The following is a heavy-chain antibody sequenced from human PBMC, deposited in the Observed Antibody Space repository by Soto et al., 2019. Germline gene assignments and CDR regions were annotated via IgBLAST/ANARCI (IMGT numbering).Heavy chain of an antibody. Sequence: QVQLQQWGAGLLKPSETPSLTCAVYGGSFSGYYWSWIRQPPGKGLEWIGEINHSGSTNYNPSLKSRVTISVDTSKNQFSLTLSSVTAADTAVYYCARFAYMDVWGKGTTVTVSS. J-gene: IGHJ6*03. V-gene: IGHV4-34*01. CDR1: GGSFSGYY. CDR3: ARFAYMDV. CDR2: INHSGST.